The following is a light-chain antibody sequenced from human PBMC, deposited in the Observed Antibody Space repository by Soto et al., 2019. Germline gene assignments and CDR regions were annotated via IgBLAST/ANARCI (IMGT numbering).Light chain of an antibody. CDR3: HSYDTILSGSV. V-gene: IGLV1-40*01. J-gene: IGLJ2*01. CDR1: SSKIGSSFD. Sequence: QSVLTQPPSVSGARGRRVTISCTGSSSKIGSSFDVHWYQHLPGTAPKLLIYGNTNRPSGVPDRFSGSKSGNSASLAITGLQAEDEADYYCHSYDTILSGSVFGGGTNLTVL. CDR2: GNT.